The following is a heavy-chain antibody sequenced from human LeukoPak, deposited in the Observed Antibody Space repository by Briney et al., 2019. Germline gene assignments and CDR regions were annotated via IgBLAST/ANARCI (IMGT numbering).Heavy chain of an antibody. CDR2: INSEGSST. CDR3: SKMPRRYYYMDV. V-gene: IGHV3-74*01. Sequence: GGSLRLFCAAYGFTFRGCGMQWVRQSPGKGLVWVSRINSEGSSTGYADSVKGRFTISRDNANNTLYLQMNSLRAEDTAVYFCSKMPRRYYYMDVWGKGTTVTVSS. CDR1: GFTFRGCG. D-gene: IGHD2-2*01. J-gene: IGHJ6*03.